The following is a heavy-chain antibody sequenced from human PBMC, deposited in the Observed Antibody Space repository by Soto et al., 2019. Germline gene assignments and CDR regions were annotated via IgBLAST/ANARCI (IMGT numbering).Heavy chain of an antibody. J-gene: IGHJ4*02. V-gene: IGHV1-2*04. Sequence: QVQLVQSGAEVKKPGASVKVSCKASGYTFTGYYMHWVRQAPGQGLEWMGWINPNSGGTNYAQKFQGWVTMTRDTSISTAYMEVSRLRSDDTAVYYCARGIRARRFYDFWSGYPNRYDVDYWGQGTLVSVSS. CDR1: GYTFTGYY. CDR3: ARGIRARRFYDFWSGYPNRYDVDY. CDR2: INPNSGGT. D-gene: IGHD3-3*01.